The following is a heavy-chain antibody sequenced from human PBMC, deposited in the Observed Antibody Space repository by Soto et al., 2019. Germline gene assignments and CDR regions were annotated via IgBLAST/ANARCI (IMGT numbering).Heavy chain of an antibody. Sequence: SETLSLTCTVSGGSIRDYYWGWIRQSPGKGLEWIGYIYYTGTTKYNPSLKSRVTISVDSSKNQFSLKLDSVTAADTAVYYCARLGGYYQAFDSWGQGALVTVSS. CDR3: ARLGGYYQAFDS. CDR1: GGSIRDYY. CDR2: IYYTGTT. D-gene: IGHD3-22*01. V-gene: IGHV4-59*08. J-gene: IGHJ4*02.